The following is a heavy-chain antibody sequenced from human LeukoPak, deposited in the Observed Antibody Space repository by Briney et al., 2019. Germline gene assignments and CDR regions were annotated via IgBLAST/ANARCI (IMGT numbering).Heavy chain of an antibody. Sequence: GRSLRLSCAASGFTFDDYAMHWVRQAPGKGLEWVSGISWNSGSIGYADSVKGRFTISRDNAKNSLYLQMNSLRAEDTALYYCAKDIGYYDSSSYYSDAFDIWGQGTMVTVSS. CDR1: GFTFDDYA. CDR2: ISWNSGSI. J-gene: IGHJ3*02. CDR3: AKDIGYYDSSSYYSDAFDI. D-gene: IGHD3-22*01. V-gene: IGHV3-9*01.